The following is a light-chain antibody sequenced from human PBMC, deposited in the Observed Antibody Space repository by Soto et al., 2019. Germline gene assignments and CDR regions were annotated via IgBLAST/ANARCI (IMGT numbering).Light chain of an antibody. CDR3: QSADSSGIYWV. J-gene: IGLJ3*02. V-gene: IGLV3-25*03. CDR2: KDT. Sequence: SSELTQPPSVSVSPGQTARITCSGDTLPKQYAYWYQQKPGQVPVLLIYKDTERPSGIPERFSGSSSGTTVTLTISGVQAEDESDYYCQSADSSGIYWVFGGGTKLTVL. CDR1: TLPKQY.